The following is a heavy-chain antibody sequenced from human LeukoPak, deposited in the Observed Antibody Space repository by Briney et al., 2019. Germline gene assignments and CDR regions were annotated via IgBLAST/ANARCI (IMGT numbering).Heavy chain of an antibody. J-gene: IGHJ4*02. D-gene: IGHD4-23*01. CDR1: GFTVSSSY. CDR2: ISGSGGNT. V-gene: IGHV3-23*01. Sequence: PGGSLRLSCAASGFTVSSSYMSWVRQAPGKGLEWVSGISGSGGNTYSADSVKGRFTISRDNTDSTLYLHMNSLRAEDTAVYYCAKDLTAVITKFYFDYWGQGTLVTVSS. CDR3: AKDLTAVITKFYFDY.